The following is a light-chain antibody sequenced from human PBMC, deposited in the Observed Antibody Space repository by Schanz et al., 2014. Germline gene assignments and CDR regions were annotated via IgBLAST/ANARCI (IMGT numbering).Light chain of an antibody. CDR1: SSDVGGYNY. Sequence: QSVLTQPPSASGSPGQSVTISCTGTSSDVGGYNYVSWYQQHPGQAPKLMIYEVTKRPSGVPDRFSGSKSGNTASLTVSGLQAEDEADYYCAAWDDSLNGHVVFGGGTKLTVL. CDR2: EVT. V-gene: IGLV2-8*01. J-gene: IGLJ2*01. CDR3: AAWDDSLNGHVV.